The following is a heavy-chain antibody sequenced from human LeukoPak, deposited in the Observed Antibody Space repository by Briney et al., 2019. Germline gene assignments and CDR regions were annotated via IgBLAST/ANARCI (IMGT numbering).Heavy chain of an antibody. CDR2: IYSGGTT. V-gene: IGHV3-66*01. J-gene: IGHJ2*01. Sequence: GGSLRLSCAASGFTVSNNYMSWVRQAPGKGLEWVSVIYSGGTTYYADSVKGRFTISRDNSKNTVSLQMNSLRAEDTAVYYCAKGSVFDWYFDLWGRGTLVTVSS. CDR1: GFTVSNNY. D-gene: IGHD1-14*01. CDR3: AKGSVFDWYFDL.